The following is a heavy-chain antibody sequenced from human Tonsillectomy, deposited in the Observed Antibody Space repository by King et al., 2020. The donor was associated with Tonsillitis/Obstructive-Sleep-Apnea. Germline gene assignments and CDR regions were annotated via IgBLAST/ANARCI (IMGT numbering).Heavy chain of an antibody. Sequence: VQLVESRGGLVKPGGSLSLSCAASGFTFSNACMSWVRQAPGKGLEWVGRIKSKTDGGTTDYAAPVKGRFTISRDDSKNTLYLQMNSLKTEDTAVYYCTTDLDCGGDCYSPKFDYWGQGTLVTVSS. D-gene: IGHD2-21*01. J-gene: IGHJ4*02. CDR1: GFTFSNAC. CDR2: IKSKTDGGTT. V-gene: IGHV3-15*01. CDR3: TTDLDCGGDCYSPKFDY.